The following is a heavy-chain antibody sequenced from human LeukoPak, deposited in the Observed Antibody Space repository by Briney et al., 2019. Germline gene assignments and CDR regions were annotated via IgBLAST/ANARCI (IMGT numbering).Heavy chain of an antibody. Sequence: KSGGSLRLSCAASGFSFSNAWMSWVRQAPGKGLEWVGLIRSKTAGGTTDFAAPVKGRFTISRDNSKNTLYLQMNSLRAEDTAVYYCAKAQGSANWGLDYWGQGTLVTVSS. CDR1: GFSFSNAW. CDR3: AKAQGSANWGLDY. CDR2: IRSKTAGGTT. V-gene: IGHV3-15*01. D-gene: IGHD7-27*01. J-gene: IGHJ4*02.